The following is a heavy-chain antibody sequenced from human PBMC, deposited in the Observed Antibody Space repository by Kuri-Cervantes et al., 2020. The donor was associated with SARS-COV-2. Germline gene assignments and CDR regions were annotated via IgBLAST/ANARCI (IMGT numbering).Heavy chain of an antibody. J-gene: IGHJ3*02. D-gene: IGHD1-7*01. V-gene: IGHV4-34*01. Sequence: GSLRLSCAVYGGSSSGYYWSWIRQPPGKGLEWIGEINHSGSTNYNPSLKSRVTISVDTSKNQFSLKLSSVTAADTALYYCARGMELYIPRAFDIWGQGTMVTVSS. CDR3: ARGMELYIPRAFDI. CDR2: INHSGST. CDR1: GGSSSGYY.